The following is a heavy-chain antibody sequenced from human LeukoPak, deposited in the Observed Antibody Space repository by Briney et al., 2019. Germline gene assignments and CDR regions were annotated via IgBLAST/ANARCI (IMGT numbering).Heavy chain of an antibody. J-gene: IGHJ4*02. V-gene: IGHV4-34*01. CDR1: GRSFSGYY. CDR3: ARGSYDYVWGILPPRYYFDY. Sequence: NPSETLSLTCAVYGRSFSGYYWSWIRQPPGKGLEWIGEINHSGSTNYNPSLKSRVTISVDTSKNQFSLKLSSVTAADTAVYYCARGSYDYVWGILPPRYYFDYWGQGTLVTVSS. CDR2: INHSGST. D-gene: IGHD3-16*01.